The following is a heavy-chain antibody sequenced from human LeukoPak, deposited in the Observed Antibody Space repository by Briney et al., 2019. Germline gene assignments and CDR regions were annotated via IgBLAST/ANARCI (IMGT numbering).Heavy chain of an antibody. V-gene: IGHV4-61*02. CDR2: IYTSGSS. Sequence: SETLSLTCTVSGGSISSGSYYWSWIRQPAGKGLEWIARIYTSGSSNYNPSLRSRVTISLDTSKNQFSLKLSSVTAADTAVYYCARASGYNGYRSWLDPWGQGTLVTVSS. CDR3: ARASGYNGYRSWLDP. CDR1: GGSISSGSYY. J-gene: IGHJ5*02. D-gene: IGHD5-12*01.